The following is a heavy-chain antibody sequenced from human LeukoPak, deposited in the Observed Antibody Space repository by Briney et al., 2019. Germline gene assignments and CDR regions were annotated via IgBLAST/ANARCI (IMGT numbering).Heavy chain of an antibody. CDR2: ISWNAGSI. V-gene: IGHV3-9*01. J-gene: IGHJ3*02. CDR1: GFTFDDYA. Sequence: GGSLRLSCAASGFTFDDYAMHWVRQVPGKGLEWVSGISWNAGSIGYADSVKGRFTISRDNPKNSLYLQMNELRPEDKALYYCAKGLLYASGTYYPAGDAFDIWGQGTLVTVSS. D-gene: IGHD3-10*01. CDR3: AKGLLYASGTYYPAGDAFDI.